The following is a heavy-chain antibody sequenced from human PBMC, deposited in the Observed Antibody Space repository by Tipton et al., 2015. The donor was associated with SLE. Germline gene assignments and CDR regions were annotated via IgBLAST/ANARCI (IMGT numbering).Heavy chain of an antibody. Sequence: TLSLTCTVSGGSISSSSYYWGWIRQPPGKGLEWIGSIYYSGSTYYNPSLKSRVTISVDTSKNQFSLKLSSVTAADTAVYYCARDTLYTGGYFDLWRRGTLVTVSS. D-gene: IGHD1-14*01. J-gene: IGHJ2*01. CDR1: GGSISSSSYY. V-gene: IGHV4-39*07. CDR2: IYYSGST. CDR3: ARDTLYTGGYFDL.